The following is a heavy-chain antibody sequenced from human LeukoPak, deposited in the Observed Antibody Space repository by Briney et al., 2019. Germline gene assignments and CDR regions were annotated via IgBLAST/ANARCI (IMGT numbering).Heavy chain of an antibody. CDR3: ASLAAAAALGFDY. Sequence: GGSLRLSCAASGFTFSSYSMNWVRQAPGKGLEWVSSISSSSSYTYYADSVKGRFTISRDNAKNSLYLQMNSLRAEDTAVYYCASLAAAAALGFDYWGQGTLVTVSS. D-gene: IGHD6-13*01. V-gene: IGHV3-21*01. J-gene: IGHJ4*02. CDR1: GFTFSSYS. CDR2: ISSSSSYT.